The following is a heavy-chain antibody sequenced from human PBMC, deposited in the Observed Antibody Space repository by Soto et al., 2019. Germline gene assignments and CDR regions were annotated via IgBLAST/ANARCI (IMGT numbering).Heavy chain of an antibody. V-gene: IGHV4-59*01. CDR3: ARVGRAQSRDYFDY. J-gene: IGHJ4*02. CDR1: GGSISGDY. Sequence: ASETLSLTCVVSGGSISGDYWSWIRQSPGEGLQWIAYMYYRGSTNYNPSLRSRVSVSFDTSKNQLSLRLTSVTAADAAMYYCARVGRAQSRDYFDYWGLGTLVTVSS. CDR2: MYYRGST.